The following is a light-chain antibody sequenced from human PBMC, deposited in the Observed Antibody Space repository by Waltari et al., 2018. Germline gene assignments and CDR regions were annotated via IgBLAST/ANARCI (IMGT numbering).Light chain of an antibody. CDR3: QSYDSSLSGSV. J-gene: IGLJ2*01. Sequence: QSVLTQPPSVSAAPGQRVTISCSGGSSTIGNNSVSWYRQFPGTAPKLLIYENTERPSGIPGRFSGSKSGTSASLAITGLQAEDEADYYCQSYDSSLSGSVFGGGTKLTVL. CDR2: ENT. CDR1: SSTIGNNS. V-gene: IGLV1-51*02.